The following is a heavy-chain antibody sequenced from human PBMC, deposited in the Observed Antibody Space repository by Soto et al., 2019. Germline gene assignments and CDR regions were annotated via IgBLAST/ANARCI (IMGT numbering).Heavy chain of an antibody. CDR1: GFTFSSYA. V-gene: IGHV3-23*01. CDR2: ISGSGGST. D-gene: IGHD2-2*01. J-gene: IGHJ5*02. CDR3: AKTTRGYCSSTSCYGWFDP. Sequence: GGSLRLSCAASGFTFSSYAMSWVRQAPGKGLEWVSAISGSGGSTYYADSVKGRFTISRDNSKNTLYLQMNSLRAEDTAVYYCAKTTRGYCSSTSCYGWFDPWGQGTLVTVSS.